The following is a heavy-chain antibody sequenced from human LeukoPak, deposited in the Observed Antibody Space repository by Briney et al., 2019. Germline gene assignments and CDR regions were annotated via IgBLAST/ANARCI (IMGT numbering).Heavy chain of an antibody. V-gene: IGHV1-18*01. CDR3: ARDGNDVMDY. CDR1: GYLFTNYG. CDR2: FSGYNDNA. D-gene: IGHD1-1*01. J-gene: IGHJ4*02. Sequence: GASVKVSCKASGYLFTNYGISWVRQAPGQGLEWVGWFSGYNDNAHYAQKLQGRVTMTRETSTSTVYMELRSLSSDDTAIYYCARDGNDVMDYWGQGTQVTVSS.